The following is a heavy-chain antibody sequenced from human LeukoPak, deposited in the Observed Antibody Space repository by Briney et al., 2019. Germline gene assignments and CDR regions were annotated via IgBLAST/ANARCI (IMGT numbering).Heavy chain of an antibody. V-gene: IGHV4-59*08. J-gene: IGHJ4*02. D-gene: IGHD3-3*01. CDR1: GASISSYY. CDR2: IYYRGST. Sequence: SETLSLTCTVSGASISSYYWSWIRHPPGRGLEWVGYIYYRGSTNYNPSLKSRVTISVDTSKNQFARKLNAVTPADTAVYYCARQSYDLWSGYYGYFDYWGQGTLVTVSS. CDR3: ARQSYDLWSGYYGYFDY.